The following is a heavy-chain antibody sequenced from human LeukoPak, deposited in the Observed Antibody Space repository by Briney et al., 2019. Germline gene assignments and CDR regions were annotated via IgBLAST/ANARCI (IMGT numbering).Heavy chain of an antibody. CDR2: ISYTVTS. D-gene: IGHD1-1*01. J-gene: IGHJ4*02. CDR1: GGSISTYY. CDR3: ARVGDWNDLVY. V-gene: IGHV4-59*01. Sequence: SETLSLTCTVSGGSISTYYWSWIRQPPGKELEWIGYISYTVTSNYNPSLKSRVTISVDTSKNQFSLKLSSVTAADTAVYYCARVGDWNDLVYWGQGTLVTVSS.